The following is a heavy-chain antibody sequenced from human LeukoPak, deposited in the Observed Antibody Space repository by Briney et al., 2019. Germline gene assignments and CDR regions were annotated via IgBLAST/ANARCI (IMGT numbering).Heavy chain of an antibody. Sequence: GGSLRLSCAASGFTFSSYGMHWVRQAPGKGVEWVAFIRYDGSNKYYADSVKGRFTISRDNSKNTLYLQMNSLRAEDTAVYYCAKDRGLLKYYGDYTYYFDYWGQGTLVTVSS. CDR1: GFTFSSYG. CDR3: AKDRGLLKYYGDYTYYFDY. V-gene: IGHV3-30*02. CDR2: IRYDGSNK. J-gene: IGHJ4*02. D-gene: IGHD4-17*01.